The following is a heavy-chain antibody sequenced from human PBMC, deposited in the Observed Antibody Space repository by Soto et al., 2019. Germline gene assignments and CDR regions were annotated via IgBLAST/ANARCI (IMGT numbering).Heavy chain of an antibody. CDR2: IIPIFGTA. D-gene: IGHD3-22*01. Sequence: SVKVSCKASGGTFSSYAISWVRQAPGQGLEWMGGIIPIFGTANYAQKFQGRVTITADKSTSTAYMELSSLRSEDTAVYYCATVNYYDSSDCYSAVDYWGQGTLVTVSS. CDR1: GGTFSSYA. V-gene: IGHV1-69*06. CDR3: ATVNYYDSSDCYSAVDY. J-gene: IGHJ4*02.